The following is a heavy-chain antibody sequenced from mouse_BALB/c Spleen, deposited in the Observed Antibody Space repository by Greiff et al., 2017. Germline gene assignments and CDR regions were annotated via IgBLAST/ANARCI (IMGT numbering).Heavy chain of an antibody. V-gene: IGHV5-17*02. Sequence: DVKLQESGGGLVQPGGSRKLSCAASGFTFSSFGMHWVRQAPEKGLEWVAYISSGSSTIYYADTVKGRFTISRDNPKNTLFLQMTSLRSEDTAMYYCARAGDYWGQGTSVTVSS. J-gene: IGHJ4*01. CDR2: ISSGSSTI. CDR3: ARAGDY. CDR1: GFTFSSFG.